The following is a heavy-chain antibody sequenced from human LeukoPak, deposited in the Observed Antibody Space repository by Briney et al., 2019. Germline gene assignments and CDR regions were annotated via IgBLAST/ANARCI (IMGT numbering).Heavy chain of an antibody. V-gene: IGHV1-69*13. D-gene: IGHD5-18*01. CDR1: GGTFSSYA. CDR2: IIPIFGTA. Sequence: ASVKVSCKASGGTFSSYAISWVRQAPGQGLEWMGGIIPIFGTANYAQKFQGRVTITADESTSTAYMELSSLRSEDTAVYYCARGGWEVSAMVYEAYYYYYGMDVWGQGTTVTVSS. CDR3: ARGGWEVSAMVYEAYYYYYGMDV. J-gene: IGHJ6*02.